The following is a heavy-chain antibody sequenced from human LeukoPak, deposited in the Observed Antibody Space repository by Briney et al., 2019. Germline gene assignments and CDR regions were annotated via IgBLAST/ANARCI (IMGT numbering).Heavy chain of an antibody. D-gene: IGHD3-10*01. CDR3: ARGGYDSGNYPPTY. V-gene: IGHV3-48*03. Sequence: GGSLRLSCAASGFTFSAYEMNWVRQAPGKGLEWLSYISGSGDTIYYAESVKGRFTISRDNAKNSLYLQMSSLRAGDTAVYYCARGGYDSGNYPPTYWGQGTLVTVSS. CDR2: ISGSGDTI. J-gene: IGHJ4*02. CDR1: GFTFSAYE.